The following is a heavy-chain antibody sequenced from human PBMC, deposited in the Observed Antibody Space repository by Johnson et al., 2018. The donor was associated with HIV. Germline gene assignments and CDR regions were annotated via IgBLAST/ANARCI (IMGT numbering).Heavy chain of an antibody. CDR3: ARRRSYSSSWEPPDDAFDI. CDR1: GFTVSSNY. V-gene: IGHV3-53*01. J-gene: IGHJ3*02. D-gene: IGHD6-13*01. CDR2: IYSGGST. Sequence: VQLVESGGGLIQPGGSLRLSCAASGFTVSSNYMSWVRQAPGKWLEWVSVIYSGGSTYYADSVKGRFTISRDNSKNTLYLQMNSLRAEDTAVYYCARRRSYSSSWEPPDDAFDIWGQGTMVTVSS.